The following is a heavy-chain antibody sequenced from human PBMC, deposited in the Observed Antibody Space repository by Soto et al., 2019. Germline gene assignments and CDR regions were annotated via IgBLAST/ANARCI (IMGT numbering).Heavy chain of an antibody. V-gene: IGHV3-74*01. CDR2: INSDGSST. Sequence: GGSLRLSCAASGFTFSSYWMHWVRQAPGKGLVWVSRINSDGSSTSYADSVKGRFTISRDNAKNTLYLQMNSLRAEDTAVYYCARDGPRGIVVVTAIFDYWGQGTLVPVSS. D-gene: IGHD2-21*02. CDR3: ARDGPRGIVVVTAIFDY. J-gene: IGHJ4*02. CDR1: GFTFSSYW.